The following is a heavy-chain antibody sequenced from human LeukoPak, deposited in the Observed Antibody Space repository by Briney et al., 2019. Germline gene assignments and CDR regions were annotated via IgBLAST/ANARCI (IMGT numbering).Heavy chain of an antibody. Sequence: GGSLRLSCAASGFTFSSYAMSWVRQAPGKGLEWVSAISGSGGSTYYADSVKGRFTISRDNSKNTLYLQMNSLRAEDTAVYYCAKALGYCSSTSCYGDYYYYYMDVWSKGTTVTVSS. CDR2: ISGSGGST. CDR3: AKALGYCSSTSCYGDYYYYYMDV. CDR1: GFTFSSYA. D-gene: IGHD2-2*01. V-gene: IGHV3-23*01. J-gene: IGHJ6*03.